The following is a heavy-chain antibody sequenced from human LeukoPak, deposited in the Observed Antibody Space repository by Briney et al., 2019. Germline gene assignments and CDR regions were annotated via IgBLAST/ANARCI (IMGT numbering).Heavy chain of an antibody. V-gene: IGHV4-4*07. CDR3: ARDSGYSGYDYMDV. J-gene: IGHJ6*02. D-gene: IGHD5-12*01. CDR2: FYSSGST. CDR1: GRSISSYY. Sequence: SEALSLTCIVSGRSISSYYWSWIRQPAGKGLEWIGRFYSSGSTNYNPSLKSRVTMSVDTSKNQFSLKLSSVTAADTAVYYCARDSGYSGYDYMDVWGQGTTVTVSS.